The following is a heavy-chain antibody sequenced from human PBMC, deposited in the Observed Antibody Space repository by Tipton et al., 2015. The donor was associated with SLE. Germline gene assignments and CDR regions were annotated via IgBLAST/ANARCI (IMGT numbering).Heavy chain of an antibody. V-gene: IGHV3-21*03. D-gene: IGHD2-15*01. CDR1: GFTFSSYS. CDR2: ISSSSSYI. CDR3: ARDPEDMDAFDI. J-gene: IGHJ3*02. Sequence: GSLRLSCAASGFTFSSYSMNWVRQAPGKGLEWVSSISSSSSYIYYADSVKGRFTISRDNAKNSLYLQMNSLRAEDTAVYYCARDPEDMDAFDIWGQGTMVTVSS.